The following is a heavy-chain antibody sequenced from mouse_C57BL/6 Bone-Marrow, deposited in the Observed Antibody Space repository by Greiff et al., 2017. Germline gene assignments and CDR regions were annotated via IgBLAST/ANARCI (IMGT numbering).Heavy chain of an antibody. Sequence: VHVKQSGPVLVKPGASVKMSCKASGYTFTDYYMNWVKQSHGKSLEWIGVINPYNGGTSYNQKFKGKATLTVDKSSSTAYMELNSLTSEDSAVYYCAREEGGGYFDVWGTEATVTVSS. CDR3: AREEGGGYFDV. J-gene: IGHJ1*03. CDR2: INPYNGGT. CDR1: GYTFTDYY. V-gene: IGHV1-19*01.